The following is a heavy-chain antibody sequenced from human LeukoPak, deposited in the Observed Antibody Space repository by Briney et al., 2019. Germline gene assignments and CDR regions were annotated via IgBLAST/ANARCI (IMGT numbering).Heavy chain of an antibody. Sequence: PGGSLRLSCAASELTVSTNYMSWARQAPGKGLEWVSIIYSTGGKYYADSVKGRFTISRDNSKHTLYLQMNSLRGEDTAVYYCARGSDGWFAFDYWGQGILVTVSS. J-gene: IGHJ4*02. V-gene: IGHV3-66*01. CDR1: ELTVSTNY. D-gene: IGHD6-19*01. CDR3: ARGSDGWFAFDY. CDR2: IYSTGGK.